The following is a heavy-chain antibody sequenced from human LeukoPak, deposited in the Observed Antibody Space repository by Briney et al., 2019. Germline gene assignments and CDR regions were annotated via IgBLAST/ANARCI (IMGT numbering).Heavy chain of an antibody. J-gene: IGHJ6*02. V-gene: IGHV3-30-3*01. CDR1: GFTFSSYA. CDR2: ISYDGSNK. Sequence: GGSLRLSCAASGFTFSSYAMHWVRQAPGKGLEWVAVISYDGSNKYYADSVKGRFTISRDNSKNTLYLQMNSLRAEDTAVYYCARDAVAATYMGYYGMDVWGQGTTVTVSS. CDR3: ARDAVAATYMGYYGMDV. D-gene: IGHD2-15*01.